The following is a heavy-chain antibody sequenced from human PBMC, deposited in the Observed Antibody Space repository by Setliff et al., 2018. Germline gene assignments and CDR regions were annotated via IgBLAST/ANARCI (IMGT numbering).Heavy chain of an antibody. V-gene: IGHV1-18*01. CDR1: GYTFTGYG. Sequence: ASVKVSCKASGYTFTGYGITWVRQAPGQGLEWMGWISSYSGNAYYAHKLQGRVTMTTDTSTGTAYLELRSLRSDDTAVYYCSRLVRYCTSTSCQGASGVEYWGQGTLVTVSS. J-gene: IGHJ4*02. CDR3: SRLVRYCTSTSCQGASGVEY. D-gene: IGHD2-8*01. CDR2: ISSYSGNA.